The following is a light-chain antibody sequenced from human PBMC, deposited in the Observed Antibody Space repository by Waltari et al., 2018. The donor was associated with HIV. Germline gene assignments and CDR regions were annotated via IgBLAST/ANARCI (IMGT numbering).Light chain of an antibody. J-gene: IGLJ2*01. Sequence: QSALTQPASVSGSLGQSITISCTRSSIDVGPYQYVSWYQQHPGKAPKLIIYEVRDRPSGVSNRFSGSKSGNTASLTISGLRAEDEATYYCSSYTVTSTLIFGGGTDLTV. V-gene: IGLV2-14*01. CDR1: SIDVGPYQY. CDR3: SSYTVTSTLI. CDR2: EVR.